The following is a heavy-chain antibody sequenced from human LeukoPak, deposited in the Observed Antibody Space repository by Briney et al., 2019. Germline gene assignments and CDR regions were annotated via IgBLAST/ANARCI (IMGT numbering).Heavy chain of an antibody. CDR2: MNPNSGNT. CDR1: GYTFTSYD. D-gene: IGHD4-17*01. V-gene: IGHV1-8*01. J-gene: IGHJ4*02. CDR3: ARSVATVTTLFDY. Sequence: ASVKVSCKASGYTFTSYDINWVRQATGQGLEWMGWMNPNSGNTGYAQKFQGRVTMTRNTSISTAYMELSSLRSDDTAVYYCARSVATVTTLFDYWGQGTLVTVSS.